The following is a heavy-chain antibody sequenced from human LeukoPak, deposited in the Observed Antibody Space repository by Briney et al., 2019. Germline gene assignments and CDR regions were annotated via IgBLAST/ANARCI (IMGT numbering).Heavy chain of an antibody. CDR1: GGSISSSGYY. V-gene: IGHV4-39*01. Sequence: SETLSLTCTVSGGSISSSGYYWAWVRQPPGKGLEWIGNVYYSGTTDYNPSLESRVTIFVDTSKSQFSLRVRSVTAADTAVYYCARRRAPGTGFFDCWGQGALVTVSS. CDR3: ARRRAPGTGFFDC. D-gene: IGHD3/OR15-3a*01. CDR2: VYYSGTT. J-gene: IGHJ4*02.